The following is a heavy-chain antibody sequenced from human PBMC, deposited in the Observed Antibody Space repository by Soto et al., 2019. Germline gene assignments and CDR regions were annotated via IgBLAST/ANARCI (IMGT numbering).Heavy chain of an antibody. J-gene: IGHJ6*01. V-gene: IGHV1-18*04. CDR1: GYTFTKYG. CDR2: IGVYNGKT. CDR3: SRARYCTSPSCYNHYYYGMDI. Sequence: QEKLVQSGGEVKKPGASVRVSCKASGYTFTKYGITWVRQALGQGLEWMGWIGVYNGKTNYARKLQGRVIMTADTSASTAYMELRSLRSDDTAVYYCSRARYCTSPSCYNHYYYGMDIW. D-gene: IGHD2-2*02.